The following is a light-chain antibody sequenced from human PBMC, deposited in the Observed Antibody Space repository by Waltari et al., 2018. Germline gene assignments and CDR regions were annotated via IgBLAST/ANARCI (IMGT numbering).Light chain of an antibody. CDR2: GNN. V-gene: IGLV1-40*01. CDR1: SSTIGAGFA. CDR3: QSYGSDWV. Sequence: QSVLTPPPSVSGAPGQRVTISCTWSSSTIGAGFAVHWYQQLPGTAPKLLIYGNNNRPSGVPDRFSGSKSGTSASLAITGLQAEDEADYYCQSYGSDWVFGGGTKLTVL. J-gene: IGLJ3*02.